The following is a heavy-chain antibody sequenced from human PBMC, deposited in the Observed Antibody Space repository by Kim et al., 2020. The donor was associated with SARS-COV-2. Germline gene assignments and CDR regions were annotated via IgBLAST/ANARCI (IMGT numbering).Heavy chain of an antibody. J-gene: IGHJ6*02. V-gene: IGHV3-53*01. CDR3: ARLGPVTANYYYGMDV. Sequence: DSVKGRFPISRNNSRNTVYLQMNSLRADDTAVYYCARLGPVTANYYYGMDVWGQGTTVTVSS. D-gene: IGHD2-21*02.